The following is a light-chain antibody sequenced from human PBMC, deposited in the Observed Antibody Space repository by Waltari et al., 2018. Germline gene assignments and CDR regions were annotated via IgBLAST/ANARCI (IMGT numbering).Light chain of an antibody. CDR1: QSVLYSSNNMNY. Sequence: DIVMTQSPDSLAVSLGERATINCKSSQSVLYSSNNMNYLAWYQQKPGPPPKLLIYLASNRESGVPDRFSGSGSGTDFTLSISSLQAEYVAVYYCQQYYSTPYTFGQGTKLEIK. CDR2: LAS. CDR3: QQYYSTPYT. J-gene: IGKJ2*01. V-gene: IGKV4-1*01.